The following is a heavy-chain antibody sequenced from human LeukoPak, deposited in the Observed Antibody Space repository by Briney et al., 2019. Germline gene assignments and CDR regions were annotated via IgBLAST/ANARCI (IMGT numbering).Heavy chain of an antibody. Sequence: SETLSLTCAVYGGSFSGYYWSWIRQPPGKGLEWIGEINHSGSTNYNPSLKNRVTISVDTSKNQFSLKLSSVTAADTAVYYCARTDGNSEGWGQGTLVTVSS. CDR2: INHSGST. CDR1: GGSFSGYY. CDR3: ARTDGNSEG. D-gene: IGHD4-23*01. V-gene: IGHV4-34*01. J-gene: IGHJ4*02.